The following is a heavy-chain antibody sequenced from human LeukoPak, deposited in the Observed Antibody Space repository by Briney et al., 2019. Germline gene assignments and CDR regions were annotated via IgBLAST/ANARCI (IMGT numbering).Heavy chain of an antibody. CDR2: IYYSGST. CDR1: GGSISSYY. Sequence: SETLSLTCTVSGGSISSYYWSWIRQPPGKGLEWIGYIYYSGSTNYNPSLKSRVTISVDTSKNQFSLKLTSVTAADTAIYYCARNADYCLDYWGQGTLVTVSS. V-gene: IGHV4-59*12. CDR3: ARNADYCLDY. J-gene: IGHJ4*02. D-gene: IGHD4/OR15-4a*01.